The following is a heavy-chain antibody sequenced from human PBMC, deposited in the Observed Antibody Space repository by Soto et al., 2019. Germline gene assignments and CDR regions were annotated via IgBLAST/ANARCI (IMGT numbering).Heavy chain of an antibody. CDR2: IIPISDTT. CDR3: ARSQGSSTSLEIYYYYYYGKDV. J-gene: IGHJ6*02. CDR1: GGTFSSYA. V-gene: IGHV1-69*01. Sequence: QVQLVQSGAEVKKPGSSVKVSCKASGGTFSSYAISWVRQAPGQGLEWMGGIIPISDTTNYAQKSQGRVTITADESTSTAYMELSSLRSEDTAVYYCARSQGSSTSLEIYYYYYYGKDVWGQGTTVTVSS. D-gene: IGHD2-2*01.